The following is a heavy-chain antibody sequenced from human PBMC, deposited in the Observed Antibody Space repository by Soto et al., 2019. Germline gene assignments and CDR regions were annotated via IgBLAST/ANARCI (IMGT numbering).Heavy chain of an antibody. CDR3: ATRQGGSYNWFDP. CDR1: GGSISSGGYS. V-gene: IGHV4-39*01. CDR2: LYYSGNT. D-gene: IGHD2-15*01. J-gene: IGHJ5*02. Sequence: SETLSLTCAVSGGSISSGGYSWSWIRQPPGKGLEWIGTLYYSGNTYYNPSLKSRVTISVDTSKNQFSLKLSSVTAADTAVYYCATRQGGSYNWFDPWGQGTLVTVSS.